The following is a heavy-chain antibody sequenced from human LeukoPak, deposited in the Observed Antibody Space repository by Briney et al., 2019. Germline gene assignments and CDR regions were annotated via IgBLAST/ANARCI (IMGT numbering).Heavy chain of an antibody. V-gene: IGHV1-46*01. CDR2: INPSGGST. CDR3: ARDRFQQQLVHYYYYYMDV. J-gene: IGHJ6*03. Sequence: ASVKVSCKASGYTFTSYYMHWVRQAPGQGLEWMGIINPSGGSTSYAQKFQGRVTMTRDTSTSTVYMELSSLRSEDTAVYYCARDRFQQQLVHYYYYYMDVWGKGTTVTISS. CDR1: GYTFTSYY. D-gene: IGHD6-13*01.